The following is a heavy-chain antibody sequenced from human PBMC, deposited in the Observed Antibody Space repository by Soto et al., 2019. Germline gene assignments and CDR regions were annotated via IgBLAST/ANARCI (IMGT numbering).Heavy chain of an antibody. V-gene: IGHV1-69*01. Sequence: QGQLVQSGAEVKKPGSSVKVSCKASGGTFSTYAISWVRQAPGQGLEWMGGIIPIFGTAKYAQKFQGRVTSTADELTSTAYMELSSLRSEDTAVYYCAREIFGVIISGGRDAFDIWGQGTMVTVSS. D-gene: IGHD3-3*01. CDR3: AREIFGVIISGGRDAFDI. CDR1: GGTFSTYA. CDR2: IIPIFGTA. J-gene: IGHJ3*02.